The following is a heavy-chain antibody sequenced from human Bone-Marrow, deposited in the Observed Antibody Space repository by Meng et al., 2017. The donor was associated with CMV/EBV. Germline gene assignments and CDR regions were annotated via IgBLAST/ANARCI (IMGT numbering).Heavy chain of an antibody. J-gene: IGHJ4*02. CDR1: GFTFSSYA. CDR3: AKRGVGVDY. CDR2: IYSGGSST. V-gene: IGHV3-23*03. Sequence: GESLKISCAASGFTFSSYAMSWVRQAPGKGLEWVSVIYSGGSSTYYADSVKGRFTISRDNSKNTLYLQMNSLRAEDTAVYYCAKRGVGVDYWGQGTLVTVSS. D-gene: IGHD1-26*01.